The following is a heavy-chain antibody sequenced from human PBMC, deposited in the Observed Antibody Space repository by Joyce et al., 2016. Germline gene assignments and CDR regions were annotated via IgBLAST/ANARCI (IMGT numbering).Heavy chain of an antibody. CDR3: ARRNILTSFDY. J-gene: IGHJ4*02. Sequence: QLQLQESGPGLVKPSETLSLTCDVSGGSISSSNYYWGWIRQPPGKGVEWIGTIYYSGSTYYNPTLKSRVTISIDTSKNQVSLKVNSVTAADKAVYYCARRNILTSFDYWGQGTLVTVSS. CDR2: IYYSGST. CDR1: GGSISSSNYY. D-gene: IGHD3-9*01. V-gene: IGHV4-39*01.